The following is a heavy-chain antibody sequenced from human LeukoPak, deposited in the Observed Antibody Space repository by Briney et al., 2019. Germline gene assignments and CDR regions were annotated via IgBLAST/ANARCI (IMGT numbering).Heavy chain of an antibody. CDR2: VYTTTT. CDR1: GGSISTYY. CDR3: ARRNIRGYNPFNI. V-gene: IGHV4-4*08. Sequence: SETLSLTCTVSGGSISTYYWSWIRQAPGAGLQWLGYVYTTTTNYNSSLKRRVTISADTSKNQFSLRLSSVTAADTAVYYCARRNIRGYNPFNIWGQGTMVTVSS. D-gene: IGHD3-22*01. J-gene: IGHJ3*02.